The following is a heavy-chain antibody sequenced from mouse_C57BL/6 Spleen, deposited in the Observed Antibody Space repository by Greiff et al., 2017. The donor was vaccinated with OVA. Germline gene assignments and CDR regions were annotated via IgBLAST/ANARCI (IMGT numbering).Heavy chain of an antibody. V-gene: IGHV1-69*01. D-gene: IGHD2-4*01. CDR3: ARKVLYYDYDY. J-gene: IGHJ2*01. CDR2: IDPSDSYT. CDR1: GYTFTSYW. Sequence: VQLQQPGAELVMPGASVKLSCKASGYTFTSYWMHWVKQRPGQGLEWIGEIDPSDSYTNYNQKFKGKSTLTVDKSSSTAYMQLSSLTSEDSAVYYCARKVLYYDYDYWGQGTTLTVSS.